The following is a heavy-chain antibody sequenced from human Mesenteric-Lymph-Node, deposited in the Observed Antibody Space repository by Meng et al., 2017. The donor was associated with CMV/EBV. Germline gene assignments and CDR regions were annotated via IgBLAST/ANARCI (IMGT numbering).Heavy chain of an antibody. Sequence: GESLKISCAASGFTFSSYEMNWVRQAPGKGLEWVSILYSSGNTYYADSVKGRFTISKGTSKNTLFLQMDSLRAEDTAVYYCASEVSGGYPYYAFDIWGQGTMVTVSS. CDR1: GFTFSSYE. CDR3: ASEVSGGYPYYAFDI. CDR2: LYSSGNT. D-gene: IGHD2-15*01. J-gene: IGHJ3*02. V-gene: IGHV3-53*01.